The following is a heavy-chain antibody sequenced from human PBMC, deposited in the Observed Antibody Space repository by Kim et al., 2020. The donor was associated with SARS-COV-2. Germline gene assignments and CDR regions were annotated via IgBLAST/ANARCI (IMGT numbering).Heavy chain of an antibody. CDR3: ARDGDYDFWRTLYYFDY. CDR1: GFTFSSYG. J-gene: IGHJ4*02. CDR2: IWYDGSNK. D-gene: IGHD3-3*01. Sequence: GGSLRLSCAASGFTFSSYGMHWVRQAPGKGLEWVAVIWYDGSNKYYADSVKGRFTISRDNSKNTLYLQMNSLRAEDTAVYYCARDGDYDFWRTLYYFDYWGQGTLVTVSS. V-gene: IGHV3-33*01.